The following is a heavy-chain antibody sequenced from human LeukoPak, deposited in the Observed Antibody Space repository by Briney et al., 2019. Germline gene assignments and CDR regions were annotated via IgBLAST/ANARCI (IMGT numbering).Heavy chain of an antibody. Sequence: GESLKISCKGSGYTFTSYYMHWVRQAPGQGLEWMGIINPSGGSTSYAQKFQGRVTITADESTSTAYMELTSLRSEDTAVYYCAREGRTKVTPRPDGFDIWGQGTMVTVSS. D-gene: IGHD4-17*01. V-gene: IGHV1-46*01. J-gene: IGHJ3*02. CDR1: GYTFTSYY. CDR3: AREGRTKVTPRPDGFDI. CDR2: INPSGGST.